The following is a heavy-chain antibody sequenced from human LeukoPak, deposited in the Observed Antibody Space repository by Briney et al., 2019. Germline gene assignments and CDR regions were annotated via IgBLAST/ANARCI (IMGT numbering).Heavy chain of an antibody. CDR2: ISAYNGNT. CDR1: GYTFTSYG. D-gene: IGHD3-3*01. V-gene: IGHV1-18*01. J-gene: IGHJ4*02. Sequence: GASVTVSCTASGYTFTSYGISWVRQAPGQGLEWMGWISAYNGNTKYAQNLQGRVTMTTDTATSTAYMELRSLRSDDTAVYYVARFAIFGVVIRTQHFDYWGQGTLVTVSS. CDR3: ARFAIFGVVIRTQHFDY.